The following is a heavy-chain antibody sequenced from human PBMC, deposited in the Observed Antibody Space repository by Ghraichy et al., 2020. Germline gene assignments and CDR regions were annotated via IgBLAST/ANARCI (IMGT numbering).Heavy chain of an antibody. V-gene: IGHV1-69*13. D-gene: IGHD1-26*01. CDR3: AREGRGELLWDY. Sequence: SVKVSCKASGGTFSSYAISWVRQAPGQGLEWMGGIIPIFGTANYAQKFQGRVTITADESTSTAYMELSSLRSEDTAVYYCAREGRGELLWDYWGQGTLVTVSS. CDR1: GGTFSSYA. CDR2: IIPIFGTA. J-gene: IGHJ4*02.